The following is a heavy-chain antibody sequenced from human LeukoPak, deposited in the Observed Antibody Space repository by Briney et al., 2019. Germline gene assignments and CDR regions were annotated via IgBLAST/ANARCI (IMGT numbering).Heavy chain of an antibody. D-gene: IGHD4-17*01. CDR3: AKGGADYGDYDPFDY. V-gene: IGHV3-74*01. CDR2: INSDGSST. CDR1: GFTFSSYW. J-gene: IGHJ4*02. Sequence: PGGSLRLSCAASGFTFSSYWMHWVRQAPGKGLVWVSRINSDGSSTSYADSVKGRFTISRDNSKKTLYLQMNTLRAEDTPVYYCAKGGADYGDYDPFDYWGQGTLVTVSS.